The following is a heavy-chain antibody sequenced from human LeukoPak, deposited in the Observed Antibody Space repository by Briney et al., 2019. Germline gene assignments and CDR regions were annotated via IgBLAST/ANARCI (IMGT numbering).Heavy chain of an antibody. V-gene: IGHV4-38-2*02. Sequence: SETLSLTCTVSGYSISSGYYWGWIWQPPGKGLEWIGSIYHSGSTYYNPSLKSRVTISVDTSKNQFSLKLSSVTAADTAVYYCASLRYCSGGSCSPFDPWGQGTLVTVSS. CDR3: ASLRYCSGGSCSPFDP. CDR1: GYSISSGYY. J-gene: IGHJ5*02. CDR2: IYHSGST. D-gene: IGHD2-15*01.